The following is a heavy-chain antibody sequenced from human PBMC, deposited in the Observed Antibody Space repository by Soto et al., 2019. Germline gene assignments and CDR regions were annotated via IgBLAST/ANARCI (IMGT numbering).Heavy chain of an antibody. CDR2: IYTSGST. J-gene: IGHJ6*02. CDR1: GGSISSYY. Sequence: SETLSLTCTVSGGSISSYYWSWIRQPAGKGLEWIGRIYTSGSTNYNPSLKSRVTMSVDTSKNQFSLKLSSVTAADTAVYYCARASGIAAAGTSPLYYYYGMDVWGQGTTVTV. D-gene: IGHD6-13*01. CDR3: ARASGIAAAGTSPLYYYYGMDV. V-gene: IGHV4-4*07.